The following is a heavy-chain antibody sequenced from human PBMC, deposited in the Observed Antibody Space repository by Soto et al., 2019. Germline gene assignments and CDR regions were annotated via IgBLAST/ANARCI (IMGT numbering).Heavy chain of an antibody. D-gene: IGHD2-15*01. J-gene: IGHJ6*02. V-gene: IGHV3-30-3*01. CDR3: ALWDEVVVAAPHYYGMDV. CDR2: ISYDGSNK. Sequence: GGSLRLSCAASGFTFSSYAMHWVRQAPGKGLEWVAVISYDGSNKYYADSVKGRFTISRDNSKNTLYLQMNSLRAEDTAVYYCALWDEVVVAAPHYYGMDVWGQGTTVTVSS. CDR1: GFTFSSYA.